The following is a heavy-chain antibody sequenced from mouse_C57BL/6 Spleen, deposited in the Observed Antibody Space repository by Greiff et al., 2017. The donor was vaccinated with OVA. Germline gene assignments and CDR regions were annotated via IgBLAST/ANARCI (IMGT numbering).Heavy chain of an antibody. V-gene: IGHV5-16*01. Sequence: EVKLVESEGGLVQPGSSMKLSCTASGFTFSDYYMAWVRQVPEKGLEWVANINYDGSSTYYLDSLKSRFIISRDNAKNILYLQMSSLKSEDTATYYCARGEAYAMDYWGQGTSVTVSS. J-gene: IGHJ4*01. CDR3: ARGEAYAMDY. CDR2: INYDGSST. CDR1: GFTFSDYY.